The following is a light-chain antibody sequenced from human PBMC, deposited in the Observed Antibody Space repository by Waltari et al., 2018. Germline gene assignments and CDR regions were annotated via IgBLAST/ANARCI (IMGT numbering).Light chain of an antibody. CDR1: QSVTRY. Sequence: DIQMTQSPSTLSASVGDRVTITCRASQSVTRYLAWYQQKPGKAPKVLIWDVSSLERGVPSRISGSGSGTEVTLTISSLQPDDFATYYCQQYDRYSAWTFGQGTKVEIK. V-gene: IGKV1-5*01. CDR2: DVS. CDR3: QQYDRYSAWT. J-gene: IGKJ1*01.